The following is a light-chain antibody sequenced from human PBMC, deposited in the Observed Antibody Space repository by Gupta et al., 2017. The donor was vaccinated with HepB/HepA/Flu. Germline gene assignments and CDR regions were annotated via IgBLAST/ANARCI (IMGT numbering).Light chain of an antibody. CDR1: SSDVGGYNH. CDR2: DVT. V-gene: IGLV2-14*01. CDR3: TSYTNSNTWV. Sequence: QSALTQPASVSGSPGQSITISCTGTSSDVGGYNHVSWYQQHPGNAPKLMIHDVTNRPSGISNRFSGSTSGNTASLTISGLQAEDEADYYCTSYTNSNTWVFGGGTKLTVL. J-gene: IGLJ3*02.